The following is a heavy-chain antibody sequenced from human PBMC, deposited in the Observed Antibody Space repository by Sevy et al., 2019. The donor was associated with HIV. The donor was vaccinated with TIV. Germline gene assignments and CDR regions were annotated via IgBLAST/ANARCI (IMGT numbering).Heavy chain of an antibody. Sequence: GGSLRLSCAASRFTFSSYWMSWVRQAPGKGLEWVANINQDGGEKYHMDSVKGRFTISRDNAKNSLYLQMNSLRAEDSAVYFCARASSIYYDRGYYYAMDVWGQGTTVTVSS. CDR3: ARASSIYYDRGYYYAMDV. J-gene: IGHJ6*02. V-gene: IGHV3-7*01. CDR1: RFTFSSYW. CDR2: INQDGGEK. D-gene: IGHD3-22*01.